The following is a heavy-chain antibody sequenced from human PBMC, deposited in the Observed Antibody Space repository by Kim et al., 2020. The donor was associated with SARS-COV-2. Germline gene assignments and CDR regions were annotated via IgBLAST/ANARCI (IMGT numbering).Heavy chain of an antibody. Sequence: ASVKVSCKASGYTFTSYAMHWVRQAPGQRLEWMGWINAGNGNTKYSQKFQGRVTITRDTSASTAYMELSSLRSEDTAVYYCARDGGVIPYNWFDPWGQGTLVTVSS. J-gene: IGHJ5*02. CDR2: INAGNGNT. CDR3: ARDGGVIPYNWFDP. D-gene: IGHD3-16*01. CDR1: GYTFTSYA. V-gene: IGHV1-3*01.